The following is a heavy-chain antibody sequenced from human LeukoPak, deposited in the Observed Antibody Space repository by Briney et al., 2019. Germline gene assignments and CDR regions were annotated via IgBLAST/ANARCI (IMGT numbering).Heavy chain of an antibody. Sequence: GRSLRLSCAASGLTFSSYGMHWVRQAPGKGLEWAAVISYDGSNKYYADSVKGRFTISRDNSKNTLYLQMNSLRAEDTAVYYCAKDQGLANMDVWGQGTTVTVSS. CDR2: ISYDGSNK. D-gene: IGHD2-21*01. CDR1: GLTFSSYG. CDR3: AKDQGLANMDV. J-gene: IGHJ6*02. V-gene: IGHV3-30*18.